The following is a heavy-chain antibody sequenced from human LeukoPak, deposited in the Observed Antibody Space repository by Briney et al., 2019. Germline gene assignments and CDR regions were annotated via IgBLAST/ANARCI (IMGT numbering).Heavy chain of an antibody. CDR1: GYSISSGYY. CDR3: ARVHYNILTGYPEGVFVY. CDR2: IYHSGST. D-gene: IGHD3-9*01. V-gene: IGHV4-38-2*02. Sequence: SETLSLTCTVSGYSISSGYYWGWIRQPPGKGLEWIGNIYHSGSTYYNPSLKSRVTISVDTSKNQFSLKLRSVTAADTAVYYCARVHYNILTGYPEGVFVYWGQGTLVTVSS. J-gene: IGHJ4*02.